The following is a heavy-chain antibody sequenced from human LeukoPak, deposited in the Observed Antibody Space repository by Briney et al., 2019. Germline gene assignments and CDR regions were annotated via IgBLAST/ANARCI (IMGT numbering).Heavy chain of an antibody. D-gene: IGHD1-26*01. V-gene: IGHV4-38-2*02. CDR1: GYSISSGYY. J-gene: IGHJ4*02. CDR2: IYYRGST. CDR3: ARYREVGATVDY. Sequence: SETLSLTCTVSGYSISSGYYWGWIRQPPGRELEWIASIYYRGSTHYNPSLASLKSRVTISGDTSKNQFSLTLSSVTAADTAVYYCARYREVGATVDYWGQGTLVTVSS.